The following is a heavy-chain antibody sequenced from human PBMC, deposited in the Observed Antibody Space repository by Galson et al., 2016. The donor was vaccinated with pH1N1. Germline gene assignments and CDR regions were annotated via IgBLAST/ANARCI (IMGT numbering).Heavy chain of an antibody. D-gene: IGHD2-15*01. J-gene: IGHJ6*03. CDR3: ARDIGWWVAYMDV. Sequence: SVKVSCKASGYTFTSYGINWVRQAPGQGLEWMGWISAYNGNTNYAQKLQGTVTMTTDTSTTTAYMELRSLRSDDTAVYYCARDIGWWVAYMDVWGKGTTDTLSS. CDR2: ISAYNGNT. CDR1: GYTFTSYG. V-gene: IGHV1-18*01.